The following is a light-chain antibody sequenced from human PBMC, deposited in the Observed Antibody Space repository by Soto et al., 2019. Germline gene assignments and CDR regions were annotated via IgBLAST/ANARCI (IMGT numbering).Light chain of an antibody. CDR2: YDR. V-gene: IGLV3-21*01. CDR1: NIGRKS. Sequence: SYALTQPPSVSVAPGKTASVACGGSNIGRKSLHWYQKTSGQAPVLVMYYDRDRPSGIPERFSGSNSGHTATLTSSRVEAGDEADYYCQGWEMSSGHVVFGGGTKVTVL. J-gene: IGLJ3*02. CDR3: QGWEMSSGHVV.